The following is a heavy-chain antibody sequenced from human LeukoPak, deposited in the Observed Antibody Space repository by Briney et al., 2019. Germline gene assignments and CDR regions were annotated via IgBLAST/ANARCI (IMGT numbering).Heavy chain of an antibody. Sequence: SVTLSLTCTVSGGSISSYYWSWIRQPAGKGLEWIGRIYTSGSTNYNPSLKSRVTMSVDTSKNQFSLKLSSVTAADTAVYYCARLRRPPVVKDYYYMDVWGKGTTVTISS. D-gene: IGHD4-23*01. CDR1: GGSISSYY. CDR2: IYTSGST. CDR3: ARLRRPPVVKDYYYMDV. V-gene: IGHV4-4*07. J-gene: IGHJ6*03.